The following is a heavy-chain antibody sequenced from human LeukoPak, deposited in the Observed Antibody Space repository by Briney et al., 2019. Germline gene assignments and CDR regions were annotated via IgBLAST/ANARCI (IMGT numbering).Heavy chain of an antibody. J-gene: IGHJ4*02. CDR1: GYTFTSYD. V-gene: IGHV1-8*01. D-gene: IGHD5-18*01. CDR3: ARRYTYGSDFDH. Sequence: AGVTVSCKACGYTFTSYDINWVRQAHGQGLEWVGWINPVTGKTGYAQKFQGRVTVTSNSAINTVYMDLSGLRSEDTAVYFCARRYTYGSDFDHWGQGTLVTVSS. CDR2: INPVTGKT.